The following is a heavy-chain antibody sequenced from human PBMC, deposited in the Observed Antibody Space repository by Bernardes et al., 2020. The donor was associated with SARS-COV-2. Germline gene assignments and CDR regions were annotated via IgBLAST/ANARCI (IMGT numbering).Heavy chain of an antibody. CDR1: GFTFSKNA. D-gene: IGHD1-1*01. J-gene: IGHJ4*02. V-gene: IGHV3-23*01. CDR3: AKATRHNADYFDY. CDR2: ISAIGGST. Sequence: GYLRLPCVVSGFTFSKNAMTWVRQAPGKGLEWVSAISAIGGSTYYAESVKGRFTISRDNSRNTLYLEMNSLRAEDTAVYYGAKATRHNADYFDYWGQGTLVTVSS.